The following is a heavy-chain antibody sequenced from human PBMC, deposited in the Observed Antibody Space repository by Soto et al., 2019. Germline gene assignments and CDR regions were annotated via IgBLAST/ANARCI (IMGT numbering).Heavy chain of an antibody. D-gene: IGHD2-2*01. V-gene: IGHV3-20*01. J-gene: IGHJ6*03. CDR2: INWNGGST. CDR1: GFTFDDYG. CDR3: AREGGETDIVVVPAANYYYYYMDV. Sequence: PGGSLRLSCAASGFTFDDYGMSWVRQAPGKGLEWVSGINWNGGSTGYADSVKGRFTISRDNAKNSLYLQMNSLRAEDTALYHCAREGGETDIVVVPAANYYYYYMDVWGKGTTVTVSS.